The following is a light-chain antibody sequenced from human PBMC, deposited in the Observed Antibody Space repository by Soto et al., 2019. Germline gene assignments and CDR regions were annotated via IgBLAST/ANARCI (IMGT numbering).Light chain of an antibody. V-gene: IGLV7-43*01. J-gene: IGLJ2*01. Sequence: QAVVTQEPSLTVSPGGTVTLTCASSTGAVTSGYYPNWFQQKPGQAPRSLIYSTSNKYSWTPARFSGSLLGGKAALTLSGVQPEDEAEYYCLLYYGGAQLVFGGGTKLTVL. CDR2: STS. CDR3: LLYYGGAQLV. CDR1: TGAVTSGYY.